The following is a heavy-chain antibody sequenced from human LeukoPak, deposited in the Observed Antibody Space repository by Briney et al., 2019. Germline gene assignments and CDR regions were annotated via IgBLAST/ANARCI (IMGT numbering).Heavy chain of an antibody. D-gene: IGHD3-16*01. CDR2: IFPGDSDT. J-gene: IGHJ3*02. V-gene: IGHV5-51*01. CDR1: GYTFTTYW. CDR3: ATYFAGAETFDI. Sequence: GESLKISCKGSGYTFTTYWIAWVRQMPGKGLEWMGIIFPGDSDTIYSPSFQGQATISADKSISTAYLQWSSLKASDTAIYYCATYFAGAETFDIWGQGTVVTVSS.